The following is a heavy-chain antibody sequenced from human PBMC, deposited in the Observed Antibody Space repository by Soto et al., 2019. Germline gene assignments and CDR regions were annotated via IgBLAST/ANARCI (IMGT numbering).Heavy chain of an antibody. Sequence: GGSLRLSCAASGFSFVNYAMNWVRQAPGKGLAWVSGLSGSGTSTYYADSVKGRFTISRDNSRDTLFLQMNSLTADDTAVYYCAKATTNGGWFNPFDSWGQGALVTGSS. D-gene: IGHD6-19*01. J-gene: IGHJ4*02. CDR1: GFSFVNYA. CDR2: LSGSGTST. V-gene: IGHV3-23*01. CDR3: AKATTNGGWFNPFDS.